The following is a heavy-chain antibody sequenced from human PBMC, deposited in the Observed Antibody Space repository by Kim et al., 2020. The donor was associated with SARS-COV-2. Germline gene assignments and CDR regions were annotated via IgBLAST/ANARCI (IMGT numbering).Heavy chain of an antibody. CDR3: ARSGGDSSGYYYGAFDI. Sequence: ASVKVSCKASGYTFTSYAMSWVRQAPGQGLEWMGWINTNTGNPTYAQGFTGRFVFSLDTSVSTAYLQISSLKAEDTAVYYCARSGGDSSGYYYGAFDIWGQGTMVTVSS. V-gene: IGHV7-4-1*02. CDR1: GYTFTSYA. J-gene: IGHJ3*02. CDR2: INTNTGNP. D-gene: IGHD3-22*01.